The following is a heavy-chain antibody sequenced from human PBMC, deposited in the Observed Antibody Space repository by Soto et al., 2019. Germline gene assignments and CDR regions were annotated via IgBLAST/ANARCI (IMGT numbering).Heavy chain of an antibody. V-gene: IGHV3-9*01. D-gene: IGHD1-1*01. CDR3: AKDRELQPGYGMDV. CDR1: GFTFDYYA. Sequence: VQLVESGGGLVQPGRSLRLSCAASGFTFDYYAMHWVRQAPGKGLEWVSGIDWNSGNLDYAESVKGRFTISRDNAMKSLYLQMNSLRPEDTALYYCAKDRELQPGYGMDVWGQGTTVTVSS. J-gene: IGHJ6*02. CDR2: IDWNSGNL.